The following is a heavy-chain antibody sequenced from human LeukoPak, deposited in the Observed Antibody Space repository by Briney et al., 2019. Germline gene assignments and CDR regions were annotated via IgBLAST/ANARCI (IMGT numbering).Heavy chain of an antibody. D-gene: IGHD6-19*01. CDR1: GGSISSYY. J-gene: IGHJ4*02. Sequence: SETLSLTCTVSGGSISSYYWSWIRQPPGKGLEWIGYIYYSGSTNYNPSLKSRVTISVDTSKNQFSLKLSSVPAADTAVYYCARDLGTSGWYTFDFWGQGSLVTVTS. V-gene: IGHV4-59*12. CDR3: ARDLGTSGWYTFDF. CDR2: IYYSGST.